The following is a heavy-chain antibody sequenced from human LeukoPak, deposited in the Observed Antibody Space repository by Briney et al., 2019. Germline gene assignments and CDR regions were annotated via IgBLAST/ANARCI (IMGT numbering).Heavy chain of an antibody. CDR1: GYSFNNFW. CDR3: ARLRTYGDYALNY. CDR2: IYPGDSDT. J-gene: IGHJ4*02. D-gene: IGHD4-17*01. Sequence: GESLQISCRGSGYSFNNFWIGWVRQMPGKGLEWMGIIYPGDSDTRYSPSFQDQVAISADKSISTAYLQWSSLKASDSAMYYCARLRTYGDYALNYWGQGTLVTVSS. V-gene: IGHV5-51*01.